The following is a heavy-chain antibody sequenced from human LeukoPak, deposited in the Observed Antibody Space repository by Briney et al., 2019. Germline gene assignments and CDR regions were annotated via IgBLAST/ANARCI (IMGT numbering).Heavy chain of an antibody. Sequence: SETLSLTCTVAGGSISSYYWSWIRQPAGKGLEWIGRIYTSGSTNYNPSLKSRVTMSVDTSKNQFSLKLSSVTAADTAVYYCARTKYSSGWPPFAFDIWGQGTMVTVSS. CDR1: GGSISSYY. J-gene: IGHJ3*02. D-gene: IGHD6-19*01. V-gene: IGHV4-4*07. CDR3: ARTKYSSGWPPFAFDI. CDR2: IYTSGST.